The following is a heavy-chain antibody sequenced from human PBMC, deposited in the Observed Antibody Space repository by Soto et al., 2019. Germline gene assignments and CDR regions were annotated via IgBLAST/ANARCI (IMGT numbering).Heavy chain of an antibody. CDR1: GFTFSSYA. Sequence: EVQLLESGGGLVQPGGSLRLSCAASGFTFSSYAMSWVRQAPGKGLEWVSAISGSGGSTYYADSVKGRFTISRDNSKNTLYRQMNSLRAEDTGVYSCARRNRGLYYFDYGGPGTLVTGSS. J-gene: IGHJ4*02. CDR3: ARRNRGLYYFDY. D-gene: IGHD1-1*01. CDR2: ISGSGGST. V-gene: IGHV3-23*01.